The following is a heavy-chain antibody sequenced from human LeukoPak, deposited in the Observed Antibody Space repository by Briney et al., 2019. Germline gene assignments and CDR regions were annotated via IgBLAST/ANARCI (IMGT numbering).Heavy chain of an antibody. J-gene: IGHJ6*02. CDR3: ARNNGMDV. CDR1: GFALSSHW. CDR2: VNRDGSET. V-gene: IGHV3-7*03. Sequence: GGSLRLSCAASGFALSSHWMTWVRQVPGRGPEWVANVNRDGSETYYLDSVEGRFTISKDNAKNSLYLQMNSLRAEDTALYHCARNNGMDVWGQGTTVIVSS.